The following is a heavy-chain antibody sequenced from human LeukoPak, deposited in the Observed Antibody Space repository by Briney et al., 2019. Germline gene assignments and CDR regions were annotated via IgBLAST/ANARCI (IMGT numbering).Heavy chain of an antibody. J-gene: IGHJ2*01. CDR2: NIPIFGTA. CDR3: ATLRDLWYFDL. V-gene: IGHV1-69*05. CDR1: GGTFSSYA. Sequence: SVKVSCKASGGTFSSYAISWVRQAPGQGLEWMGRNIPIFGTANYAQKFQGRVTITTDESTSTAYMELSSLRSEDTAVYYCATLRDLWYFDLWGRGTLVTVSS.